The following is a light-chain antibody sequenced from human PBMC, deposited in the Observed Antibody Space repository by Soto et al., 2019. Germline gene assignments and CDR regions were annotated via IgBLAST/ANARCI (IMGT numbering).Light chain of an antibody. V-gene: IGLV1-40*01. CDR2: GNS. CDR1: SSNIGAGFD. CDR3: AAWDASLSGRV. Sequence: QAVLTQPPSVSGAPGQRVTISCTGSSSNIGAGFDVHWYHQIAGTAPKLLIYGNSNRPSGVPDRFSGSKSGTSASLAISGLRSEDEADYYCAAWDASLSGRVFGGGTKLTVL. J-gene: IGLJ3*02.